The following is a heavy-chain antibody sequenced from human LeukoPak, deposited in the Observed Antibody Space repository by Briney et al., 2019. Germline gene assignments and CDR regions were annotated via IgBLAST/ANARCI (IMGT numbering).Heavy chain of an antibody. V-gene: IGHV3-30*18. CDR1: GFTFSIFG. CDR3: AKDVPSNDFLSGYFVAPDRGMDV. CDR2: LSYDGSNK. Sequence: PGGSLRLSCAASGFTFSIFGMHWVRQAPGKGLEWVALLSYDGSNKYYEDSVKGRFTISRDNSKNTLYLQMNRLRPEDAAVYYCAKDVPSNDFLSGYFVAPDRGMDVWGQGTTVTVSS. D-gene: IGHD3-3*01. J-gene: IGHJ6*02.